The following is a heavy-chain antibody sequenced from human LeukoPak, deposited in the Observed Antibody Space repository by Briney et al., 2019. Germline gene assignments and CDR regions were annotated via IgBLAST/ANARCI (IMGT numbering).Heavy chain of an antibody. CDR1: GFTFSTFW. Sequence: PGGSLRLSCAASGFTFSTFWMHWVRQALGKGLMWVSQINNDGSDTKYADSVKGRFTISRDNAKNTLYLQMNSLRAEDTAVYYCARDPLLWELPSDYWGQGTLVTVSS. J-gene: IGHJ4*02. CDR3: ARDPLLWELPSDY. V-gene: IGHV3-74*03. CDR2: INNDGSDT. D-gene: IGHD1-26*01.